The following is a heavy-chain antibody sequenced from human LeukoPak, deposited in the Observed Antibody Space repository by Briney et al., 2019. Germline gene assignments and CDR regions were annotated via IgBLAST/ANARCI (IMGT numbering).Heavy chain of an antibody. Sequence: SETLSLTCTVSGDSISSCYWSWIRQPPAKGMGWVGYVYYSGSTNYNHSLTSRVTVSIDTAKNKNYLKLNLVTVAATAGAYCATHISSGGTYAHFDYWGQGTLVTVSS. CDR3: ATHISSGGTYAHFDY. J-gene: IGHJ4*02. V-gene: IGHV4-59*08. CDR2: VYYSGST. CDR1: GDSISSCY. D-gene: IGHD1-26*01.